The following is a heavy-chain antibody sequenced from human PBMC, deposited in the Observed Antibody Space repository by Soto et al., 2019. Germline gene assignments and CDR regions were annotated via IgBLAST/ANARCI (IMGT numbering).Heavy chain of an antibody. V-gene: IGHV4-30-4*01. CDR3: VGTGTTDDY. D-gene: IGHD4-17*01. CDR1: GASVRSGAYY. CDR2: IYNSGCS. J-gene: IGHJ4*02. Sequence: PSETLSLTCSVSGASVRSGAYYWSCIRQAPGKGLEWIGYIYNSGCSYYNPSLKGRLTISIDTSKNQFSLKLNSVTAADTAIYYCVGTGTTDDYWGRGTLVTVSS.